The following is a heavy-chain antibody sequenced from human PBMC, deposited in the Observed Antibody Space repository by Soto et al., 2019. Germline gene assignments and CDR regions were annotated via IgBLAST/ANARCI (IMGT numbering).Heavy chain of an antibody. CDR2: ITSDNGHT. J-gene: IGHJ4*02. CDR1: GYSLTSYG. D-gene: IGHD3-10*01. CDR3: ARAPIAFYYYVDY. Sequence: QVHLVQSGAEVKKPGASVKVSCKASGYSLTSYGISWVRQAPGQGLEWMGWITSDNGHTKYAQKIQGRVTMTTDTSTSTAYMELRSLKSDDTAVYYCARAPIAFYYYVDYWGQGTLVIVSS. V-gene: IGHV1-18*01.